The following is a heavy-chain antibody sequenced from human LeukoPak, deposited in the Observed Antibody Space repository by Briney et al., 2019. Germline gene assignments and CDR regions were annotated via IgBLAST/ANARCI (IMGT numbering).Heavy chain of an antibody. D-gene: IGHD2-21*02. CDR3: ASGGDSNYYYYYGMDV. CDR1: GGSISSGSYY. J-gene: IGHJ6*02. V-gene: IGHV4-61*02. CDR2: IYTSEST. Sequence: SETLSLTCTVSGGSISSGSYYWSWIRQPAGKGLEWIGRIYTSESTNYNPSLKSRVTISVDTSKNQFSLKLSSVTAADTAVYYCASGGDSNYYYYYGMDVWGQGTTVTVSS.